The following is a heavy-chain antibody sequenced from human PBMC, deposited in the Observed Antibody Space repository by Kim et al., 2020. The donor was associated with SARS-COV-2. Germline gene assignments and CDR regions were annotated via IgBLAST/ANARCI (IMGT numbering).Heavy chain of an antibody. CDR2: ISYDGSNK. Sequence: GGSLRLSCAASGFTFSSYAMHWVRQAPGKGLEWVAVISYDGSNKYYADSVKGRFTISRDNSKNTLYLQMNSLRAEDTAVYYCARSRQGSYTAPFDYWGQGTLVTVSS. J-gene: IGHJ4*02. V-gene: IGHV3-30*04. CDR3: ARSRQGSYTAPFDY. CDR1: GFTFSSYA. D-gene: IGHD1-26*01.